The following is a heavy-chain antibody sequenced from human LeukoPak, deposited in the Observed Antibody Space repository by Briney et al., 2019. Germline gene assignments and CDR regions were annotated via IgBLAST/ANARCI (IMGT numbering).Heavy chain of an antibody. V-gene: IGHV3-7*01. J-gene: IGHJ3*02. Sequence: GGSLRLSCAASGFIFNTYWMSWVRQAPGKGLEWVANIRQDGSEEYYVDSVKGRFTISRDNAKNSLYLQVISLRVEDTAVYYCARDLRNHDFWSGGAFDIWGQGTKVTVYS. CDR1: GFIFNTYW. CDR2: IRQDGSEE. CDR3: ARDLRNHDFWSGGAFDI. D-gene: IGHD3-3*01.